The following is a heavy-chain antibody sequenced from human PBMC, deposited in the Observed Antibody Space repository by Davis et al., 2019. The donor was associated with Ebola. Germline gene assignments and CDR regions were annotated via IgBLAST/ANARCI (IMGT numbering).Heavy chain of an antibody. J-gene: IGHJ4*02. CDR1: GFTFSSYG. CDR2: ISYDGSNK. D-gene: IGHD2-8*01. V-gene: IGHV3-30*18. Sequence: GESLKISCAASGFTFSSYGMHWVRQAPGKGLEWVAVISYDGSNKYYADSVKGRFTISRDNSKNTLYLQMNSLRAEDTAVYYCAKVDGDVLTSGWGQGTLVTVSS. CDR3: AKVDGDVLTSG.